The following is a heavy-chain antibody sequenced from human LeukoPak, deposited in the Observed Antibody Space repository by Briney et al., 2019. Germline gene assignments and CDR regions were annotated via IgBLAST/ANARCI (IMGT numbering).Heavy chain of an antibody. CDR2: MNADGSTT. CDR1: GFTFSTYW. Sequence: GGSLRLSCAPSGFTFSTYWMIWVRQAPGKGLEYVSHMNADGSTTNYADSVEGRFTISRDNAKNTLYLQMDSLRAEDTAVYYCGRDNHGSVDYWGPGTLVTVSS. V-gene: IGHV3-74*01. J-gene: IGHJ4*02. CDR3: GRDNHGSVDY. D-gene: IGHD3-10*01.